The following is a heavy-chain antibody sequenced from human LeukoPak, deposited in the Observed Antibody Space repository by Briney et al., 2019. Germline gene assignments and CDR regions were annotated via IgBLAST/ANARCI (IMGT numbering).Heavy chain of an antibody. V-gene: IGHV4-4*07. CDR2: IYTSGST. J-gene: IGHJ4*02. CDR3: AREHPRGEVDDFDY. CDR1: GGSIGRYY. Sequence: SETLSLTCTVSGGSIGRYYWSWIRQPAGKGLEWIGRIYTSGSTNYNPSLKSRISISVDTSKNQFSLKLTSVTAADTAVYYCAREHPRGEVDDFDYWGQGTLVTVSS. D-gene: IGHD3-16*01.